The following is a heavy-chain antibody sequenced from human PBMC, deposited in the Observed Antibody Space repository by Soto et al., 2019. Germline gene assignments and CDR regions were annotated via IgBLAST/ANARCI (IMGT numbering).Heavy chain of an antibody. J-gene: IGHJ3*02. CDR1: GGTFSSYA. CDR2: IIPIFGTA. D-gene: IGHD2-15*01. V-gene: IGHV1-69*06. Sequence: SVKVSCKASGGTFSSYAISWVRQAPGQGLEWMGGIIPIFGTANYAQKFQGRVTITADKSTSTAYMELSSLRSEDTAVYYCARETTPDLGSCSGGSCYDAAFDIWG. CDR3: ARETTPDLGSCSGGSCYDAAFDI.